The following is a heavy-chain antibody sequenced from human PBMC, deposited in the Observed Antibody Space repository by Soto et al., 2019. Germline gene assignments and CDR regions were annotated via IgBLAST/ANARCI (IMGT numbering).Heavy chain of an antibody. CDR3: ARDGYDFWSGYYLEGYFDY. V-gene: IGHV3-33*01. CDR2: IWYDGSNK. D-gene: IGHD3-3*01. Sequence: QVQLVESGGGVVQPGRSLRLSCAASGFTFSSYGMHWVRQAPGKGLEWVAVIWYDGSNKYYADSVKGRFTISRDNSKNTLYLQMNSLRAEDTAVYNCARDGYDFWSGYYLEGYFDYWGQGTLVTVSS. J-gene: IGHJ4*02. CDR1: GFTFSSYG.